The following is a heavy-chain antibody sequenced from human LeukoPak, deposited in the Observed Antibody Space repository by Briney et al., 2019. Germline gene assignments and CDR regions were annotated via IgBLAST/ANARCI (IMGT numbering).Heavy chain of an antibody. CDR1: GGSISSYY. V-gene: IGHV4-59*01. J-gene: IGHJ4*02. CDR2: IYYSGST. D-gene: IGHD3-10*01. CDR3: ATLTMVRGVIVDY. Sequence: SETLSLTCTVSGGSISSYYWSWIRQPPGEGLEWIGYIYYSGSTNYNPSLKSRVTISVDTSKNQFSLKLSSVTAADTAVYYCATLTMVRGVIVDYWGQGTLVTVSS.